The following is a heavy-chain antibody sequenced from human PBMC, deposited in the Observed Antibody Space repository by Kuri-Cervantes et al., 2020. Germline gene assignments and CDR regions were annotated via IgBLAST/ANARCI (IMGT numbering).Heavy chain of an antibody. CDR3: ARWYYDFWSGYSIYGMDV. CDR1: GGSISSYY. J-gene: IGHJ6*02. CDR2: IYYSGST. D-gene: IGHD3-3*01. V-gene: IGHV4-59*01. Sequence: SETLSLTCTVSGGSISSYYWSWIRQPPGKGLEWIGYIYYSGSTNYNPSLKSRVTISVDTSKNQFSLKLSSVTAADTAVYYCARWYYDFWSGYSIYGMDVWGQGTTGTGS.